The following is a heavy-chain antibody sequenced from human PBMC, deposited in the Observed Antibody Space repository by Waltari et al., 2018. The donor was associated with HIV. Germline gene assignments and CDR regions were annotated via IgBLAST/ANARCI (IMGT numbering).Heavy chain of an antibody. D-gene: IGHD3-22*01. Sequence: QVQLVQSGAEVKKPGASVKVSCKASGYTFTSYGISWVRQAPGQGLEWMGWLSAFNGKTNYAQKLQGRVTMTIDTSTSTAYMELRSLRSDDTAVYYCAIVVGYYDSSGSYFDDWGQGTLVTVSS. J-gene: IGHJ4*02. CDR3: AIVVGYYDSSGSYFDD. V-gene: IGHV1-18*01. CDR2: LSAFNGKT. CDR1: GYTFTSYG.